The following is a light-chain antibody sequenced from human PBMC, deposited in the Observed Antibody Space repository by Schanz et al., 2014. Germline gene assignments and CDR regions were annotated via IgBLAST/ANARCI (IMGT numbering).Light chain of an antibody. CDR1: QSITTY. CDR3: QKYDGAPLT. J-gene: IGKJ4*01. V-gene: IGKV1-39*01. CDR2: ASS. Sequence: DIQMTQSPSSLSASVGDRVTITCRASQSITTYLNWYQQKPGKAPKLLIYASSYLQNGVPSRFSGSGSGTAFTLTIISLQAEDVATYYCQKYDGAPLTFGGGTKVEIK.